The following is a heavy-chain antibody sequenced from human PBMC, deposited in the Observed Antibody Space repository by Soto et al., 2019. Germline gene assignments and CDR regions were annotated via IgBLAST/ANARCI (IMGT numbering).Heavy chain of an antibody. Sequence: EVQLVESGGGLVKPGGSLRLSCAASGFTFSTYSMNWVRQAPGKGLEWVSSISSSSSYIYYADSVMGRFTISSDNHXXXLXXQMNSLRAEDTAVYYCARYDSSGYYWPYYYYGMDVWGQGTTVTVSS. V-gene: IGHV3-21*01. CDR1: GFTFSTYS. CDR3: ARYDSSGYYWPYYYYGMDV. CDR2: ISSSSSYI. D-gene: IGHD3-22*01. J-gene: IGHJ6*02.